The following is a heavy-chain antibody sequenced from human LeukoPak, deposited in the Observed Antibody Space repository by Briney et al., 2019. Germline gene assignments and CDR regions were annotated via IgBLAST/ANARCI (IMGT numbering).Heavy chain of an antibody. D-gene: IGHD6-19*01. Sequence: GGSLRLSCAASGFTFDEYAMDCVRQAPGKGLEWVSLIRWDGGSTYYADSVKGRFTVSRDNSKNSLYLQMNSLRAEDTALYYCAKEFGNGWSQDALDIWGQGTMVIVSS. J-gene: IGHJ3*02. CDR1: GFTFDEYA. CDR3: AKEFGNGWSQDALDI. V-gene: IGHV3-43D*03. CDR2: IRWDGGST.